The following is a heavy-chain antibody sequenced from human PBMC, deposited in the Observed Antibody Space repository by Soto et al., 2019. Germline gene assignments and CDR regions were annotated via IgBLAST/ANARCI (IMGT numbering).Heavy chain of an antibody. D-gene: IGHD3-3*01. CDR1: GFTFSSYA. V-gene: IGHV3-30-3*01. CDR3: ARDSAITIFGVVITQNDAFDI. Sequence: GGSLRLSCAASGFTFSSYAMHWVRPAPGKGLEWVAVISYDGSNKYYADSVKGRFTISRDNSKNTLYLQMNSLRAEVTAVYYCARDSAITIFGVVITQNDAFDIWGQGTMVTVSS. CDR2: ISYDGSNK. J-gene: IGHJ3*02.